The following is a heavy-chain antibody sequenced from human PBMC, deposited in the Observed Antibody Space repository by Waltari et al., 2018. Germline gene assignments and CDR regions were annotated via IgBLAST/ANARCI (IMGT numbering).Heavy chain of an antibody. CDR3: ARDHFGGWGGLDYYYYYMDV. D-gene: IGHD3-10*01. V-gene: IGHV4-34*01. Sequence: QVQLQQWGAGLLKPSETLSLTCAVYGGSFSGYYWSWIRQPPGKGLEWIGEINHSGSTNYNPSLKSRVTISVDTSKNQFSLKLSSVTAADTAVYYCARDHFGGWGGLDYYYYYMDVWGKGTTVTISS. J-gene: IGHJ6*03. CDR2: INHSGST. CDR1: GGSFSGYY.